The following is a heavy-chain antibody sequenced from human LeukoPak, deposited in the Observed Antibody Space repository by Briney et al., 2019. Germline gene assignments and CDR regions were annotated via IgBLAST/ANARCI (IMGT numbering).Heavy chain of an antibody. Sequence: SETLSLTCTVSGGSTGSSSYYWGWIRQPPGKGLEWIGSIYYDGNTYFNPSLKSRLTISVDTSKNQFSLTLSSVTAADTAVYYCASHLWFGELNWFDPWGQGTLVTVSS. J-gene: IGHJ5*02. CDR3: ASHLWFGELNWFDP. CDR2: IYYDGNT. V-gene: IGHV4-39*01. D-gene: IGHD3-10*01. CDR1: GGSTGSSSYY.